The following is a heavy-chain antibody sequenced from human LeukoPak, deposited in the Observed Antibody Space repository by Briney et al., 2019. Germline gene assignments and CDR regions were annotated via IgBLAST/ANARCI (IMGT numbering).Heavy chain of an antibody. CDR3: ARDGRQSASRGPLVY. CDR2: IWYDGSNK. V-gene: IGHV3-33*01. CDR1: GFTFSSYG. J-gene: IGHJ4*02. D-gene: IGHD1-26*01. Sequence: GGSLRLSCAASGFTFSSYGMHWVRQAPGKGLEWVAVIWYDGSNKYYADSVKGRFTISRDNSKNTLYQQMNSLRAEDTAVYYCARDGRQSASRGPLVYWGQGTLVTVSS.